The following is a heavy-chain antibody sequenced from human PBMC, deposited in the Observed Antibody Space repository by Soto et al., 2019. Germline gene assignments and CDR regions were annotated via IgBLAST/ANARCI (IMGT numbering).Heavy chain of an antibody. V-gene: IGHV3-7*03. CDR3: ARDFSYDILTALDY. Sequence: GGSLRLSCAASGFTFSSYWMSWVRQAPGKGLEWVANIKQDGSEKYYVDSVKGRFTISRDNAKNSLYLQMNSLRAEDTAVYYCARDFSYDILTALDYWGQGTLVTVSS. CDR1: GFTFSSYW. J-gene: IGHJ4*02. CDR2: IKQDGSEK. D-gene: IGHD3-9*01.